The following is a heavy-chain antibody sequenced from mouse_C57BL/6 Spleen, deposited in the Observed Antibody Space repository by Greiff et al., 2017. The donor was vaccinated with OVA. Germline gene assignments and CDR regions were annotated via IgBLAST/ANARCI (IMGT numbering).Heavy chain of an antibody. CDR2: IYPRSGNT. V-gene: IGHV1-81*01. CDR1: GYTFTSYG. CDR3: ARERGYDEGYAMDY. J-gene: IGHJ4*01. Sequence: QVQLKESGAELARPGASVKLSCKASGYTFTSYGISWVKQRTGQGLEWIGEIYPRSGNTYYNEKFKGKATLTADKSSSTAYMELRSLTSEDSAVYFCARERGYDEGYAMDYWGQGTTVTVSS. D-gene: IGHD2-2*01.